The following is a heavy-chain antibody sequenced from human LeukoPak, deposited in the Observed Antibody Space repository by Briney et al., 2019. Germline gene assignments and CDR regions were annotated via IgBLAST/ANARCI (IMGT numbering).Heavy chain of an antibody. CDR2: ISSSGSTI. V-gene: IGHV3-48*03. CDR3: ARKTRYSRGLYTGDAFDF. J-gene: IGHJ3*01. CDR1: GFTFSSYE. D-gene: IGHD6-19*01. Sequence: GGSLRLSCAASGFTFSSYEMNWVRQAPGKGLEWVSYISSSGSTIYYADSVKGRFTISRDNAKNSLYLQMNSLRAEDTAVYYWARKTRYSRGLYTGDAFDFLGPGT.